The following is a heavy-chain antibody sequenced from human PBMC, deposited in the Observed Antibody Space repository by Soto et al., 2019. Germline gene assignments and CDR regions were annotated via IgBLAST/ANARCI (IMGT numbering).Heavy chain of an antibody. CDR3: AHRVLRTVFGLVTTTAIYFDF. J-gene: IGHJ4*02. CDR2: IYWDADK. Sequence: QITLNESGPTQVKPRQTLTLTCTFSGFSLTTSGVGVGWIRQSPGKAPEWLAPIYWDADKRYSPSLKSRLTITKDTSKIQVVLTMADVDPADTATYYCAHRVLRTVFGLVTTTAIYFDFWGQGTPVAVSS. D-gene: IGHD3-3*01. V-gene: IGHV2-5*02. CDR1: GFSLTTSGVG.